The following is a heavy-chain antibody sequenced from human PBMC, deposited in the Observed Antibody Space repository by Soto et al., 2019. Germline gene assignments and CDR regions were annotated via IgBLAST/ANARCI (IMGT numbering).Heavy chain of an antibody. V-gene: IGHV3-23*01. CDR3: VKGLWDLFRYIDY. D-gene: IGHD1-26*01. CDR2: ISGNGVTT. Sequence: EVQLLESGGGLVQPGGSLRLSCAASGFGFTSHAMGWVRQAPGKGLEWVSLISGNGVTTYYADSMKGRVAISRDNAKNTVYFEMNSLRGEDTAAYYCVKGLWDLFRYIDYCGQGTLVTVSS. CDR1: GFGFTSHA. J-gene: IGHJ4*02.